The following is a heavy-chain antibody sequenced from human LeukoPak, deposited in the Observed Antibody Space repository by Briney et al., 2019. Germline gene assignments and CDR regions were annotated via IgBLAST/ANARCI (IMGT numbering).Heavy chain of an antibody. CDR3: AKWCSSTSCYSRPPGDFDY. Sequence: GRSLRLSCAASGFTFSSYAMHWVRQAPGKGLEWVAVISYDGSNKYYADSVKGRFTISRDNSKNTLYLQMNSLRAEDTAVYYCAKWCSSTSCYSRPPGDFDYWGQGTLVTVSS. CDR1: GFTFSSYA. CDR2: ISYDGSNK. V-gene: IGHV3-30*18. D-gene: IGHD2-2*01. J-gene: IGHJ4*02.